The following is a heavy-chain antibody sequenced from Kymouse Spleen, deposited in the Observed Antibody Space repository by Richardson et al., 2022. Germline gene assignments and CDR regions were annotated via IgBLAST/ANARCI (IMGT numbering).Heavy chain of an antibody. J-gene: IGHJ6*02. Sequence: QVQLVESGGGVVQPGRSLRLSCAASGFTFSSYGMHWVRQAPGKGLEWVAVISYDGSNKYYADSVKGRFTISRDNSKNTLYLQMNSLRAEDTAVYYCAKDYYGSGSYYNPYYYYYYGMDVWGQGTTVTVSS. D-gene: IGHD3-10*01. CDR2: ISYDGSNK. CDR1: GFTFSSYG. V-gene: IGHV3-30*18. CDR3: AKDYYGSGSYYNPYYYYYYGMDV.